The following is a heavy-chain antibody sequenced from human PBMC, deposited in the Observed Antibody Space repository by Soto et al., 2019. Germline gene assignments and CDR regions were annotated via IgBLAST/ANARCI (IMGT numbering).Heavy chain of an antibody. D-gene: IGHD3-10*01. Sequence: QVQLQESGPGLVKPSETLSLTCTVSGGSISSYYWNWIRQPPGKGLEWIGNIYDSGSTKYNPSLKSRITISVDTSKNQFSLKLSSVTAADTAVYYCARNPGGVVRRWVYFDYLGQGTLVTVSS. J-gene: IGHJ4*02. V-gene: IGHV4-59*08. CDR3: ARNPGGVVRRWVYFDY. CDR2: IYDSGST. CDR1: GGSISSYY.